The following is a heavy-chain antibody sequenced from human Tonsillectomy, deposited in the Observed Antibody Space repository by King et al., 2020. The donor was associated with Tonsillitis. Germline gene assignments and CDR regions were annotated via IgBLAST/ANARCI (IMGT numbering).Heavy chain of an antibody. Sequence: LQLQESGPGLVKPSETLSLTCTVSGGSISSSTYYWGWIRQPPGKGLEWIGSMYYSGNTYNNPSLKSRVTMSVDTSKNQFSLKLSSVTAADTAVYYCALLGYSCCYFNDDGFDNWGQRAMVTV. CDR2: MYYSGNT. CDR3: ALLGYSCCYFNDDGFDN. D-gene: IGHD3-22*01. V-gene: IGHV4-39*07. CDR1: GGSISSSTYY. J-gene: IGHJ3*02.